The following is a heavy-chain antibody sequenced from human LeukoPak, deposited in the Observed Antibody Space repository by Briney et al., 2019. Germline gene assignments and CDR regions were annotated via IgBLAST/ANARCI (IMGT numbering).Heavy chain of an antibody. CDR3: ASPHDYGDYTFDFDN. Sequence: GGSLRLSCAASGFTFSSYSMNWVRQAPGKGLEWVSSISSTSSYIYYADSVKGRFTISRDNTKNSVYLQMNNLRAEDTAVYLCASPHDYGDYTFDFDNWGQGTLVTVSS. D-gene: IGHD4-17*01. J-gene: IGHJ4*02. CDR2: ISSTSSYI. V-gene: IGHV3-21*01. CDR1: GFTFSSYS.